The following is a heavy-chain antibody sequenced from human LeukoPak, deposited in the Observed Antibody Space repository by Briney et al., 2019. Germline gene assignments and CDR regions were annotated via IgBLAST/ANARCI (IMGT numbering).Heavy chain of an antibody. J-gene: IGHJ3*02. D-gene: IGHD6-13*01. CDR1: GFTFSSCS. CDR2: ISSSSSYI. CDR3: ARAGTVRGAFDI. Sequence: GGSLRLSCAASGFTFSSCSMNWVRQAPGKGLEWVSSISSSSSYIYYADSVKGRFTISRDNAKNSLYLQMNSLRAEDTAVYYCARAGTVRGAFDIWGQGTMVTVSS. V-gene: IGHV3-21*01.